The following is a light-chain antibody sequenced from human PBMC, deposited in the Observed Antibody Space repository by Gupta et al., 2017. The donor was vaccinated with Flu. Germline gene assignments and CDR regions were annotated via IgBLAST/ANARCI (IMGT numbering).Light chain of an antibody. Sequence: SYDLPPPPSVSVSPGQTASITCSGDKLGDKYACWYQQKPGQSPVLVIYQDSKRRSGIPERFSRSNSGNTATLTISGTQGRDGVEYYCQAWDSSTVGFGGGNKVNVL. CDR2: QDS. J-gene: IGLJ2*01. V-gene: IGLV3-1*01. CDR1: KLGDKY. CDR3: QAWDSSTVG.